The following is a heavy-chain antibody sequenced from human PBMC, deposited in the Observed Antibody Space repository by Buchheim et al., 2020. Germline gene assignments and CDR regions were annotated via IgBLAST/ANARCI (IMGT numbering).Heavy chain of an antibody. D-gene: IGHD1-14*01. CDR3: ARARTNRYYYYYIDV. Sequence: QVQLQQWGAGLLKPSETLSLTCAVYGGSFSGYYWSWIRQPPGKGLEWIGEINHSGSTNYNPSLKSRVTISVDTSKNQFSLKLSSVTAADTAVYYCARARTNRYYYYYIDVWGKGTT. J-gene: IGHJ6*03. CDR1: GGSFSGYY. V-gene: IGHV4-34*01. CDR2: INHSGST.